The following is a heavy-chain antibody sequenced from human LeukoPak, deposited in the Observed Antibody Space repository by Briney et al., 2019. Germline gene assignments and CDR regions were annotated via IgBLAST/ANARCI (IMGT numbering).Heavy chain of an antibody. CDR1: GGSISSSYYY. Sequence: SETLSLTCTVSGGSISSSYYYWGWIRQPPGKGLEWIGEINHSGSTNYNPSLKSRVTISVDTSKNQFSLKLSSVTAADTAVYYCARRLLWFGDLDYWGQGTLVTVSS. CDR3: ARRLLWFGDLDY. D-gene: IGHD3-10*01. CDR2: INHSGST. J-gene: IGHJ4*02. V-gene: IGHV4-39*07.